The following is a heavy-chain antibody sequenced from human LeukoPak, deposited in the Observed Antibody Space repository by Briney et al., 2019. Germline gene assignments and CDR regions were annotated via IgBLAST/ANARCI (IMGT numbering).Heavy chain of an antibody. CDR2: ISWNSGSI. Sequence: GGSLRLSCAVSGFTFDDYAMHWVRQAPGKGLEWVSGISWNSGSIGYADSVKGRFTISRDNAKNSLYLQMNSLRAEDMALYYCAKAGVRDSSGWYYFDYWGQGTLVTVSS. CDR3: AKAGVRDSSGWYYFDY. V-gene: IGHV3-9*03. CDR1: GFTFDDYA. J-gene: IGHJ4*02. D-gene: IGHD6-19*01.